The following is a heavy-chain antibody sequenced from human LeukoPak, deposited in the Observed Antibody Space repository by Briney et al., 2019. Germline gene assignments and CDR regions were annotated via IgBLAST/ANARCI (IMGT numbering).Heavy chain of an antibody. CDR3: AKDLAYYYDSSGFDY. CDR1: GFTFSSYA. Sequence: PGGSLRLSCAASGFTFSSYAMSRVRQAPGKGLEWVSAISGSGGSTYYADSVKGRFTISRDNSKNTLYLQMNSLRAEDTAVYYCAKDLAYYYDSSGFDYWGQGTLVTVSS. J-gene: IGHJ4*02. D-gene: IGHD3-22*01. V-gene: IGHV3-23*01. CDR2: ISGSGGST.